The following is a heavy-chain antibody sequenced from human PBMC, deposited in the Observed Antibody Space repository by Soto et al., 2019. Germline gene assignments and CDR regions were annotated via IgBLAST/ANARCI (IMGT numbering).Heavy chain of an antibody. V-gene: IGHV3-23*01. J-gene: IGHJ4*02. CDR1: GFTFSSYA. Sequence: GGSLRLSCAASGFTFSSYAMSWVRQAPGKGLEWVSAISGSGGSTYYADSVKGRFTISRDNSKNTLYLQMNSLRAEDTAVYYCAKDEKAGYCSGGSCYSVYWGQGTLVTVSS. D-gene: IGHD2-15*01. CDR2: ISGSGGST. CDR3: AKDEKAGYCSGGSCYSVY.